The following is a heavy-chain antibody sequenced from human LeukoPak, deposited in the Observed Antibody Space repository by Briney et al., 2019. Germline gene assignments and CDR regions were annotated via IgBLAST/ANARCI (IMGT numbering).Heavy chain of an antibody. CDR1: GFTFSSYG. D-gene: IGHD5-18*01. V-gene: IGHV3-30*18. CDR2: ISYDGSNK. J-gene: IGHJ4*02. Sequence: GRSLRLSCAASGFTFSSYGMHWVRQAPGKGLEWVAVISYDGSNKYYAVSVKGRFTISRDNSKNTLYLKMNSLRAEDTAVYCAKDRRIQLWLGFDYWGQGTLVTVSS. CDR3: AKDRRIQLWLGFDY.